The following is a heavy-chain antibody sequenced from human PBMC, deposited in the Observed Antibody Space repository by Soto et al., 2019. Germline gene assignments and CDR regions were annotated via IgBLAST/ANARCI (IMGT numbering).Heavy chain of an antibody. CDR1: DDSLSGLGYA. J-gene: IGHJ5*01. CDR3: ARDRPGSAVPGMKTYNWMDS. Sequence: QVQLQESGPGLVRPSQTLSLGCSVSDDSLSGLGYAWTWIRQQTGKGLEWLGNIDHSGITSYNPYLRGRVMISIDRSKAQFYIHLTSVTAADTAVYYCARDRPGSAVPGMKTYNWMDSWGQGTLVTVSS. V-gene: IGHV4-31*03. D-gene: IGHD6-19*01. CDR2: IDHSGIT.